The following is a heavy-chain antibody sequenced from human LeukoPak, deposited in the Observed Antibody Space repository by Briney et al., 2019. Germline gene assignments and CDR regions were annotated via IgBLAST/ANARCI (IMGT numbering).Heavy chain of an antibody. V-gene: IGHV3-21*06. CDR2: ISSSSSYI. CDR3: ARDVKGTWELLGSHDY. CDR1: GFTFSSYS. D-gene: IGHD1-26*01. Sequence: PGGSLRLSCAASGFTFSSYSLSWVRQAPGKGLEWVSSISSSSSYIYYADSVKGRFTISRDNAKNSLYLQMNSLRVEDTAVYYCARDVKGTWELLGSHDYWGQGTLVTVSS. J-gene: IGHJ4*02.